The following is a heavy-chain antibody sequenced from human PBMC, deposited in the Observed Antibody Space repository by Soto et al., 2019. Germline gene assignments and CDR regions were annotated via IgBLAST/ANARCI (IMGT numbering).Heavy chain of an antibody. CDR1: GFTVSSNY. CDR3: ARDLVRGYSSGWYVFGY. V-gene: IGHV3-66*01. CDR2: IYSGGST. Sequence: EVQLVESGGGLVQPGGSLRLSCAASGFTVSSNYMSWVRQAPGKGLEWVPVIYSGGSTYYAVSVNGRFSISIDKSKNPLYLQMNGLRADDTAVYYCARDLVRGYSSGWYVFGYWGQGTLVTVSS. J-gene: IGHJ4*02. D-gene: IGHD6-19*01.